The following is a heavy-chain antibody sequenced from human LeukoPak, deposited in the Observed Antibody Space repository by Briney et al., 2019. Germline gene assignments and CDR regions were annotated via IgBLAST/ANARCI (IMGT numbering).Heavy chain of an antibody. Sequence: GESLKISLKGSGYSFKSYWISWGRQMPGKGLEWLGRIDPSDSYTNYSPSFQGHVTISIDKSITSAYLQWSSLKASDTAMYYCARQVDVGNSWGFHVYGLEVWGQGATVTVSS. V-gene: IGHV5-10-1*01. CDR1: GYSFKSYW. CDR3: ARQVDVGNSWGFHVYGLEV. CDR2: IDPSDSYT. D-gene: IGHD2-2*01. J-gene: IGHJ6*01.